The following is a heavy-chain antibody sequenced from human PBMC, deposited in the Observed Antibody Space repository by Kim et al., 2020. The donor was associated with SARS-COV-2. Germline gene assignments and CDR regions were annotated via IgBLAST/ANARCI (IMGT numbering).Heavy chain of an antibody. Sequence: SETLSLTCTVSGGSISSSSYYWGWIRQPPGKGLEWIGSIYYSGSTYYNPSLKSRVTISVDTSKNQFSLKLSSVTAADTAVYYCARGVLLWFGELLGYFDYWGQGTLVTVSS. V-gene: IGHV4-39*07. J-gene: IGHJ4*02. CDR3: ARGVLLWFGELLGYFDY. CDR2: IYYSGST. CDR1: GGSISSSSYY. D-gene: IGHD3-10*01.